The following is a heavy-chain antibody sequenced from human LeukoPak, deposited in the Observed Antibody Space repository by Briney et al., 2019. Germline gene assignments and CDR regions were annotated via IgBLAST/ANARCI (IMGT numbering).Heavy chain of an antibody. CDR3: ARDRGQWLVSEYYGMDV. D-gene: IGHD6-19*01. Sequence: GGSLRLSCAASGFTFSSYWMSWVRQAPGKGLEWVANIKQDGSEKYYVDSVKGRFTISRDNAKNSLYLQVNSLRAEDTAVYYCARDRGQWLVSEYYGMDVWGQGTTVTVSS. J-gene: IGHJ6*02. CDR1: GFTFSSYW. V-gene: IGHV3-7*01. CDR2: IKQDGSEK.